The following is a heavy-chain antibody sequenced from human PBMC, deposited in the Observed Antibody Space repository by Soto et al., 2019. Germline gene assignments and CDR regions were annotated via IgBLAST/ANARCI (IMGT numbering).Heavy chain of an antibody. V-gene: IGHV3-23*01. J-gene: IGHJ6*02. CDR2: ISGSGGST. CDR3: ANAREGEPTPSSMEV. Sequence: EVQLLESGGGLVQPGGSLRLSCAASGFTFSSYSVNWVRQAPGKGLEWVSGISGSGGSTYYADSVNGRFTISRDNSKNTLFLQMSSIRAEDTAIYYCANAREGEPTPSSMEVWSQGTTVAVCS. D-gene: IGHD1-26*01. CDR1: GFTFSSYS.